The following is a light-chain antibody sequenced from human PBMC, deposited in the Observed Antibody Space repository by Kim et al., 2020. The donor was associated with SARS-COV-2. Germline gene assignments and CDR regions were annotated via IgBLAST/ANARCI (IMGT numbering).Light chain of an antibody. CDR1: QSVISSY. CDR3: QQYVNSLLT. CDR2: GAS. J-gene: IGKJ4*01. V-gene: IGKV3-20*01. Sequence: SPGERATLSGRASQSVISSYLAWYQQKPGQAPRLLIYGASTRATGIPDRFSGSGSGTDFTLTISRLEPEDFAVYFCQQYVNSLLTFGGGTKVDIK.